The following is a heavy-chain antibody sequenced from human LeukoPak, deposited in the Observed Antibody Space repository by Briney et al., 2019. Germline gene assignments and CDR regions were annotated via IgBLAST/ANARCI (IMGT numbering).Heavy chain of an antibody. D-gene: IGHD5-18*01. J-gene: IGHJ3*02. Sequence: SETLSLTCAVYGGSFSGYYWSWIRQPPGKGREGIVEINHSGSTNYNPSRKSRVTISVDTSKNQFSLKLRSVTAEDTAVYYCARGLSKIQLWRTVDAFDIWGQGTMVTVSS. CDR2: INHSGST. CDR1: GGSFSGYY. CDR3: ARGLSKIQLWRTVDAFDI. V-gene: IGHV4-34*01.